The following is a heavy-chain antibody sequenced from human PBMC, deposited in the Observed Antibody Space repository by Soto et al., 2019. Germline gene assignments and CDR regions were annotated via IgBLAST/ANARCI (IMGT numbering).Heavy chain of an antibody. J-gene: IGHJ6*02. CDR3: TRTYYYDSSGPEYYYYYYGMDV. CDR2: IRSKANSYAT. Sequence: GGTLRLSCAASGFTFSGSAMHWVRQASGKGLEWVGRIRSKANSYATAYAASVKGRFTISRDDSKNTAYLQMNSLKTEDTAVYYCTRTYYYDSSGPEYYYYYYGMDVWGQGTTVTVSS. D-gene: IGHD3-22*01. V-gene: IGHV3-73*01. CDR1: GFTFSGSA.